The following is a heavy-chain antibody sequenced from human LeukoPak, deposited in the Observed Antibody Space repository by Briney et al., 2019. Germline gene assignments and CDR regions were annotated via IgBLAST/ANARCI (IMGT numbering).Heavy chain of an antibody. J-gene: IGHJ4*02. CDR2: IYESGST. D-gene: IGHD3-22*01. CDR1: GDSISTYY. CDR3: ARDRYDHDSSGYYEF. V-gene: IGHV4-59*01. Sequence: KTSETLSLTCTVSGDSISTYYWNWIRQAPGKELEWIGYIYESGSTDYNPSLRSRVTISRDTSKNQVSLKLTSVTTADTAVYYCARDRYDHDSSGYYEFWGQGTLVTVSS.